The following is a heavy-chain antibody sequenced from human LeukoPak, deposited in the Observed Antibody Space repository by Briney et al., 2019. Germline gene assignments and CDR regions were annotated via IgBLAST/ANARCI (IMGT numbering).Heavy chain of an antibody. J-gene: IGHJ3*01. CDR2: MSSIYNTM. CDR3: AREFREFAFDV. Sequence: PVGSLRLSCAASGFTFSSYSMNWVRQAPGKGLEWISYMSSIYNTMYYADSVKGRFTISRDNAKNSLYLQVNNLRADDTAVYYCAREFREFAFDVWGQGTMVTVSS. CDR1: GFTFSSYS. V-gene: IGHV3-48*04.